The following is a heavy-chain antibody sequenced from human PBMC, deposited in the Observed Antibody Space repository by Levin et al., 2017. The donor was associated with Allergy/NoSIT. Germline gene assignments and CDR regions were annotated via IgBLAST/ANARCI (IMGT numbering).Heavy chain of an antibody. CDR3: ARQHRLRYFDWLRFYDAFDI. CDR1: GFTFSSYG. V-gene: IGHV3-30*03. CDR2: ISYDGSNK. D-gene: IGHD3-9*01. Sequence: GESLKISCAASGFTFSSYGMHWVRQAPGKGLEWVAVISYDGSNKYYADSVKGRFTISRDNSKNTLYLQMNSLRAEDTAVYYCARQHRLRYFDWLRFYDAFDIWGQGTMVTVSS. J-gene: IGHJ3*02.